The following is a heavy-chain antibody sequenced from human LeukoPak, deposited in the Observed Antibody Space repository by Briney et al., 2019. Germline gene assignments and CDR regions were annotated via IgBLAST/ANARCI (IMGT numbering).Heavy chain of an antibody. CDR2: IYSDNT. CDR3: ARRAGAYSHPYDY. V-gene: IGHV3-53*01. J-gene: IGHJ4*02. D-gene: IGHD4/OR15-4a*01. Sequence: GRSLRLSCTVSGFTVSSNSMSWVRQAPGKGLEWVSFIYSDNTHYSDSVKGRFTIPRDNSKNTLYLQMNSLRAEDTAVYYCARRAGAYSHPYDYWGQGTLVTVSS. CDR1: GFTVSSNS.